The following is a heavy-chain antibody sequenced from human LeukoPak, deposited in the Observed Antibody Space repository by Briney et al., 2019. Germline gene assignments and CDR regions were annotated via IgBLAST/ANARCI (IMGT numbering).Heavy chain of an antibody. J-gene: IGHJ4*02. CDR2: IYHSGTT. V-gene: IGHV4-4*02. Sequence: SGTLSLTCAVSGGSISSSNWWSWVRQPPGKGLEWIGEIYHSGTTNYNPSLKSRVTISVDKSKNQFSLNLSSVTAADTAVYYCARDPHSGYDLADYWGQGPLVTVSS. CDR1: GGSISSSNW. CDR3: ARDPHSGYDLADY. D-gene: IGHD5-12*01.